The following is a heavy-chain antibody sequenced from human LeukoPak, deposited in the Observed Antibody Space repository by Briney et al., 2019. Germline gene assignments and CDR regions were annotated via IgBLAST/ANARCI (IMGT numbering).Heavy chain of an antibody. CDR1: GFSLNIWS. V-gene: IGHV3-23*01. D-gene: IGHD3-22*01. Sequence: RAGGSLRLSCAASGFSLNIWSMRWIRQPQGKGLEWVSAIGGVGGPTYYADSVKGRFTISRDNAKNSLYLQMNSLRAEDTALYYCAKTYYDSSGYYAFDYWGQGTLVTVSS. CDR3: AKTYYDSSGYYAFDY. J-gene: IGHJ4*02. CDR2: IGGVGGPT.